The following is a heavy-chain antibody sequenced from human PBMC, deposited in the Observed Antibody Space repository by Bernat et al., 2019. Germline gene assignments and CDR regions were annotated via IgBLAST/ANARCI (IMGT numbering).Heavy chain of an antibody. J-gene: IGHJ6*02. D-gene: IGHD3-10*01. CDR3: ARGRYGSGSYSIYYYGMDV. Sequence: EVQLVESGGGLVQPGGSLRLSCAASGFTFSSWSMNWVRQAPGKGLEWVSYISSSSSTIYHADSVKGRFTISRDNAKNSLYLQMNSLRDEDTALYYCARGRYGSGSYSIYYYGMDVWGQGTTVTVPS. V-gene: IGHV3-48*02. CDR1: GFTFSSWS. CDR2: ISSSSSTI.